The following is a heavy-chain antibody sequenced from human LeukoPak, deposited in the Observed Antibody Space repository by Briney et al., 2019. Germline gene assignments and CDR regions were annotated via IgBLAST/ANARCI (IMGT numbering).Heavy chain of an antibody. D-gene: IGHD3-22*01. CDR1: GFTFSSYA. J-gene: IGHJ6*03. V-gene: IGHV3-23*01. CDR3: ASRVYDSSGYLYYYYMDV. Sequence: GGSLRLSCSASGFTFSSYAMSWVRQAPGKGLEWVSAISGSGGSTYYADSVKGRFTISRDNSKNTLYPQINSLRAEDTAVYYCASRVYDSSGYLYYYYMDVWGKGTTVTVSS. CDR2: ISGSGGST.